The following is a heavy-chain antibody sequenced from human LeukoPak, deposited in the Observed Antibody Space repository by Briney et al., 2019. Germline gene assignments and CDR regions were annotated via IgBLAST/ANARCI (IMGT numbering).Heavy chain of an antibody. CDR1: GFTFDDYA. CDR3: AKDRSGWDKTFDY. V-gene: IGHV3-9*01. Sequence: GGSLRLSCAASGFTFDDYAMHWVRQAPGKGLEWVSGISWNSGSKGYADSVRGRFTISRDNAKNSLYLQMNSLRADDTALYYCAKDRSGWDKTFDYWGQGTLVTVSP. D-gene: IGHD6-19*01. CDR2: ISWNSGSK. J-gene: IGHJ4*02.